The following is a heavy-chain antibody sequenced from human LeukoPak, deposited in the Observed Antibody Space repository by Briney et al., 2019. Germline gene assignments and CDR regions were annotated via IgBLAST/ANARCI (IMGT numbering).Heavy chain of an antibody. CDR3: WAPHPRYYFDY. Sequence: GGSLRLSCAASGFTFSSYWMSWVRQAPGKGLEWVANIKQDGSEKCYVDSVKGRFTISRDNAENSLYLQMNSLRAEDTAVYYCWAPHPRYYFDYWGQGTLVTVSS. CDR2: IKQDGSEK. J-gene: IGHJ4*02. D-gene: IGHD1-26*01. V-gene: IGHV3-7*01. CDR1: GFTFSSYW.